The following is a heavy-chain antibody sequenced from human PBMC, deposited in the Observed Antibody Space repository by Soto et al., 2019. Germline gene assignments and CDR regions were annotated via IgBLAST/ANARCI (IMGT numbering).Heavy chain of an antibody. V-gene: IGHV3-33*01. Sequence: QVQLVESGGGVVQPGRSLRLSCAASGFTFSSYGMHWVRQAPGKGLEWVAVIWYDGSNKYYADSVKGRFTISRDNSKNTLYLQMNSLRAEDTAVYYCAREDSSGWLKSFDYWGQGTLVTVSS. CDR1: GFTFSSYG. CDR2: IWYDGSNK. J-gene: IGHJ4*02. CDR3: AREDSSGWLKSFDY. D-gene: IGHD6-19*01.